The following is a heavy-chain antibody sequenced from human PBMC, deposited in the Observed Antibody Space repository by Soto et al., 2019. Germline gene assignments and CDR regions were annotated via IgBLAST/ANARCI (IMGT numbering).Heavy chain of an antibody. CDR2: IYTSGST. CDR1: GGSISSYY. D-gene: IGHD2-2*01. J-gene: IGHJ4*02. Sequence: SETLSLTCTVSGGSISSYYWSWIRQPAGKGLEWIGRIYTSGSTNYNPSLKSRVTMSVDTSKNQFSLKLSSVTAADTAVYYCAGACSSNSCYDVFDYWGQGTLVTVSS. CDR3: AGACSSNSCYDVFDY. V-gene: IGHV4-4*07.